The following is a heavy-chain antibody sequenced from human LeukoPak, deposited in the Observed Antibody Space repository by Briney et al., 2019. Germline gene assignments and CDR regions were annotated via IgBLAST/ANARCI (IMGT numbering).Heavy chain of an antibody. D-gene: IGHD3-10*01. V-gene: IGHV4-59*01. J-gene: IGHJ5*02. CDR1: GGSISGYY. Sequence: SETLSLTCTVSGGSISGYYWSWIRQPPGKGLEWIGYLYYSWSTNYNPSLKSRVTISVDTSKNQFSLKLSSVTAADTSVYYCAGDENGAYGSGIYLPGGQGPLVTVSS. CDR3: AGDENGAYGSGIYLP. CDR2: LYYSWST.